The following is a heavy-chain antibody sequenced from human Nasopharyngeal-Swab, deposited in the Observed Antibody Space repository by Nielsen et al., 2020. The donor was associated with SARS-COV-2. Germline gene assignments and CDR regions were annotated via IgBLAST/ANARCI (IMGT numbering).Heavy chain of an antibody. Sequence: GESLKISCAASGFTFSSYVMHWVRQAPGKGLEWVAVISYDGSKKYYADSVKGRFTISRDNSKNTLYLQMNSLRAEDTAVYYCARDQGSSWYTYYYYYGMDVWGQGTTVTVSS. CDR1: GFTFSSYV. D-gene: IGHD6-13*01. V-gene: IGHV3-30-3*01. CDR2: ISYDGSKK. CDR3: ARDQGSSWYTYYYYYGMDV. J-gene: IGHJ6*02.